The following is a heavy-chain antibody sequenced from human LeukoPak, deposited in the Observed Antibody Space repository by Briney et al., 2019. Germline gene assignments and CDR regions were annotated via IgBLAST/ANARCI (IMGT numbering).Heavy chain of an antibody. Sequence: SVKVSCKASGFTFTSSAVQWVRQARGQRLEWIGWIVVGSGNTNYAQKFQERVTITRDMSTSTAYMDLSSLRSEDTAVYYCAREIDRDGYNRFFDYWGQGTLVTVSS. V-gene: IGHV1-58*01. CDR3: AREIDRDGYNRFFDY. J-gene: IGHJ4*02. D-gene: IGHD5-24*01. CDR2: IVVGSGNT. CDR1: GFTFTSSA.